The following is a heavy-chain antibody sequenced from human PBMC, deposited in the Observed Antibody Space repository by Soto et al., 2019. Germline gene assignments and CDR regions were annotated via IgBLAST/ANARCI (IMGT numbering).Heavy chain of an antibody. CDR2: ISSGSSYI. D-gene: IGHD3-22*01. Sequence: EVQLVESGGGLVKPGGSLRLSCAASGFTFSSYSMNWVRQAPGKGLEWVSSISSGSSYIYYADSVKGRFTISRDNAXXSQYLQMNSLRAEDTAVYYCARAPYYYDSRGYWAYWGQGTLVTVSS. CDR1: GFTFSSYS. CDR3: ARAPYYYDSRGYWAY. V-gene: IGHV3-21*01. J-gene: IGHJ4*02.